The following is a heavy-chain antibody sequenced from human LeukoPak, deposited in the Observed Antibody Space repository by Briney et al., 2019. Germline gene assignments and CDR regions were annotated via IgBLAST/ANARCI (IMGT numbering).Heavy chain of an antibody. CDR3: ARTLVEYGNSYAFDI. Sequence: SETLSLTCTVSGGSISSYYWSWIRQPPGEGLEWIGYIYYSGSTNYNPSLKSRVTISVDTSKNQFSLKLSSVTAADTAVYYCARTLVEYGNSYAFDIWGQGTMVTVSS. J-gene: IGHJ3*02. CDR1: GGSISSYY. CDR2: IYYSGST. V-gene: IGHV4-59*01. D-gene: IGHD2-8*02.